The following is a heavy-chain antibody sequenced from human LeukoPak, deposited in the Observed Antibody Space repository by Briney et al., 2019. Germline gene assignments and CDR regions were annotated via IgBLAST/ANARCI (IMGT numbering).Heavy chain of an antibody. D-gene: IGHD6-13*01. CDR2: VSSSSSTI. CDR3: ARGFSSTWDC. J-gene: IGHJ4*02. V-gene: IGHV3-48*01. Sequence: GSLRLSCAASGFTFSSYSMNWVHQAPGKGLEWVSYVSSSSSTIYYADSVKGRFTISRDNAKNSLYLQMNSLRAEDTAVYYCARGFSSTWDCWGQGTLVTVSS. CDR1: GFTFSSYS.